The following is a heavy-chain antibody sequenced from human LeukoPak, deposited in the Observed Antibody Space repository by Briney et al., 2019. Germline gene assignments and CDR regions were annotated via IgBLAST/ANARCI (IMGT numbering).Heavy chain of an antibody. D-gene: IGHD3-10*01. CDR3: ARDTRYSGSYYDRYYYYYMDV. Sequence: PGGSLRLSCVASGFTFSRYWMSWVRQAPGKGPEWVAKIKQDGSEKYYVDSVKGRFTISRDNAKSSLYLQMNSLRVEDTAVYYCARDTRYSGSYYDRYYYYYMDVWGKGTTVTISS. CDR2: IKQDGSEK. J-gene: IGHJ6*03. CDR1: GFTFSRYW. V-gene: IGHV3-7*01.